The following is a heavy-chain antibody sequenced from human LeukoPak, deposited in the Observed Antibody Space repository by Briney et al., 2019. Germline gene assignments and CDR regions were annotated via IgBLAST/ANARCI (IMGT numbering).Heavy chain of an antibody. Sequence: GESLKISCKASGYSFTKYWIGWVRQMPGKGLGWMGIIYPGDSGTRYSPSFQGQVTISADKSINTAYLQWSSLKASDTAMYYCARHSGYGDYVDCWGQGTLVTVSS. V-gene: IGHV5-51*01. CDR3: ARHSGYGDYVDC. D-gene: IGHD4-17*01. J-gene: IGHJ4*02. CDR2: IYPGDSGT. CDR1: GYSFTKYW.